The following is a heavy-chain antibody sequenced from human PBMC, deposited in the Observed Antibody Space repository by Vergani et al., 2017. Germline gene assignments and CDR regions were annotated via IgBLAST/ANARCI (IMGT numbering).Heavy chain of an antibody. CDR1: GYSFTSYW. CDR2: IYPGDSDT. Sequence: EVQLVQSGAEVKKPGESVKISCKGSGYSFTSYWIGWVRQMPGKGLEWMGIIYPGDSDTRYSPSFQGQVTISADKSISTAYLQWSSLKASDTAMYYCARXSDIVVVPAAIGDYWGQGTLVTVSS. D-gene: IGHD2-2*01. V-gene: IGHV5-51*03. J-gene: IGHJ4*02. CDR3: ARXSDIVVVPAAIGDY.